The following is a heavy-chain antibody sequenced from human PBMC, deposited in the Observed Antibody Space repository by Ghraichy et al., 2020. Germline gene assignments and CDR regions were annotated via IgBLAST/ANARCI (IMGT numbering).Heavy chain of an antibody. CDR1: GGSISSYL. D-gene: IGHD3-22*01. CDR2: IYYNGNT. Sequence: SQTLTLTCSVSGGSISSYLWTWIRQPPGNGLEWIGYIYYNGNTKYNPSLKSRVTISVDTSNNQFSLRLSSVTAADTAVYYCAREGVVVSGYDWFDPWGQGTLVTVSS. V-gene: IGHV4-59*01. CDR3: AREGVVVSGYDWFDP. J-gene: IGHJ5*02.